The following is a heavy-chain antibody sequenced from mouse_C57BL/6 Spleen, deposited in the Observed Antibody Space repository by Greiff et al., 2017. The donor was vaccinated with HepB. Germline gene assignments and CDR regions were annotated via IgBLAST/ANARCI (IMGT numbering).Heavy chain of an antibody. CDR3: ARRGATVVATDFDV. Sequence: QLQQSGPELVKPGASVKISCKASGYAFSSSWMNWVKQRPGKGLEWVGRIYPGDGDTNYNGKFKGKATLTADKSSSTAYMQLSSLTSEDSAVYFCARRGATVVATDFDVWGTGTTVTVSS. D-gene: IGHD1-1*01. J-gene: IGHJ1*03. CDR2: IYPGDGDT. V-gene: IGHV1-82*01. CDR1: GYAFSSSW.